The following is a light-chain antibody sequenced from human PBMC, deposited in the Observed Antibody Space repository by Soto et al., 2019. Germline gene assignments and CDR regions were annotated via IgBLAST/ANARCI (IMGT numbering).Light chain of an antibody. V-gene: IGLV1-40*01. CDR2: GNS. CDR1: SSNIGAGYD. CDR3: QSYDSSRTV. J-gene: IGLJ3*02. Sequence: QSALTQPPSVSGAPGQRVTISCTGSSSNIGAGYDVHWYQQLPGTAPKLLIYGNSNRPSGVPDRFSGSKSGTSASLAITGLQAEDEADYYCQSYDSSRTVFGGGTKLTVL.